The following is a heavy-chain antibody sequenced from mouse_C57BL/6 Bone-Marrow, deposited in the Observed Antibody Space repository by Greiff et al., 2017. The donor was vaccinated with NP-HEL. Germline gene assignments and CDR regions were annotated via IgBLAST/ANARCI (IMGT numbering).Heavy chain of an antibody. J-gene: IGHJ2*01. V-gene: IGHV1-81*01. CDR1: GYTFTSYG. CDR3: AIGRGITVVDFDD. D-gene: IGHD1-1*01. Sequence: QVQLKESGAELARPGASVKLSCKASGYTFTSYGIRWVKQRPGQGLEWIGEIYPRSGNTYYNEKFKGKATLTAYKSSSTAYMELRSLTSEDSAVYVCAIGRGITVVDFDDWGQGTTLTVSS. CDR2: IYPRSGNT.